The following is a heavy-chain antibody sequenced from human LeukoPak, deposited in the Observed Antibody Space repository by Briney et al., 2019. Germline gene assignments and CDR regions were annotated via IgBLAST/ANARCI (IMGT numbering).Heavy chain of an antibody. CDR3: ARAEWQLWPFDP. Sequence: GGSLRLSCVASGFTFSGYSMNWVRQAPGKGLEWVSSISSSGSYIYYADSVKGRFTISRDNAKNSLYLQMNSLRAEDTAVYYCARAEWQLWPFDPWGQGTLVTVSS. CDR2: ISSSGSYI. J-gene: IGHJ5*02. V-gene: IGHV3-21*01. D-gene: IGHD3-3*01. CDR1: GFTFSGYS.